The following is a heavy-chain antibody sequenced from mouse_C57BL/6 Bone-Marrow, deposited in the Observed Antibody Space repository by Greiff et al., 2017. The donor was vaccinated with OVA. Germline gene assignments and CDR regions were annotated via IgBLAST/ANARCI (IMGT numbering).Heavy chain of an antibody. CDR3: ARLKLGRRDWYFDV. Sequence: VQLQESGAELARPGASVKLSCKASGYTFTSYGISWVKQRTGQGLEWIGEIYPRSGNTYYNEKFKGKATLTADKSSSTAYMELRSLTSEDSAVYFCARLKLGRRDWYFDVWGTGTTVTVSS. J-gene: IGHJ1*03. CDR2: IYPRSGNT. D-gene: IGHD4-1*01. V-gene: IGHV1-81*01. CDR1: GYTFTSYG.